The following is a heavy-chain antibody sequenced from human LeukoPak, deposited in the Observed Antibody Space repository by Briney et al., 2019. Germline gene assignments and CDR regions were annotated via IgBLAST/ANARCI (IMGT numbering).Heavy chain of an antibody. CDR3: ARVVRCSSTSRYGGVWFDP. V-gene: IGHV4-39*07. D-gene: IGHD2-2*01. J-gene: IGHJ5*02. Sequence: SETLSLTCTVSGGSISSSSYYWGWIRQPPGKGLEWIGSIYYSGSTYYNPSLKRRVTISVDRSKNQFSLKLSSVTAADTALYYCARVVRCSSTSRYGGVWFDPWGQRTLVTVSS. CDR1: GGSISSSSYY. CDR2: IYYSGST.